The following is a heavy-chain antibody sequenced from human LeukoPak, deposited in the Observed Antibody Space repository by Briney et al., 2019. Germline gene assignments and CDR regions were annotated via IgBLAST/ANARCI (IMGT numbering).Heavy chain of an antibody. CDR3: ATIAAAVPFDY. J-gene: IGHJ4*02. CDR2: ISYDGSNK. D-gene: IGHD6-13*01. CDR1: GFTFSSYG. Sequence: PGRSLRLSCAASGFTFSSYGMHWVRQAPGKGLEWVAVISYDGSNKYYADCVKGRFTISRDNSKNTLYLQMNSLRAEDTAVYYCATIAAAVPFDYWGQGTLVTVSS. V-gene: IGHV3-30*03.